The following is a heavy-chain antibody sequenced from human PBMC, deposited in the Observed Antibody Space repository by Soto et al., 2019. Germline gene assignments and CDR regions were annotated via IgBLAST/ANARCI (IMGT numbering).Heavy chain of an antibody. J-gene: IGHJ4*02. V-gene: IGHV4-59*01. CDR2: IYYSGST. CDR1: GGSISSYY. D-gene: IGHD6-19*01. CDR3: ATVWVSSCWYDY. Sequence: SETLSLTCTVSGGSISSYYWSWIRQPPGKGLEWIGYIYYSGSTNYNPSLKSRVTISVDTSKSQFSLKLSSVTAADTAVYYCATVWVSSCWYDYWGQGTLGTVS.